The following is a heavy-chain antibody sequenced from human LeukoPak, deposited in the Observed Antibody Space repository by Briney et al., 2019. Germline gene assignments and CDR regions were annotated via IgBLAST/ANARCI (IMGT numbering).Heavy chain of an antibody. D-gene: IGHD5-18*01. CDR1: GFPLSDAW. CDR2: ISSGGDNT. CDR3: VRRGYSYGVFDY. Sequence: GGSLRLSCAVSGFPLSDAWMNWVRQAPGKGLEWVSSISSGGDNTHYADSVKGRFTISRDNSKNTLYLQMNSLRADDTAIYYCVRRGYSYGVFDYWGQGTLVTVSS. V-gene: IGHV3-23*01. J-gene: IGHJ4*02.